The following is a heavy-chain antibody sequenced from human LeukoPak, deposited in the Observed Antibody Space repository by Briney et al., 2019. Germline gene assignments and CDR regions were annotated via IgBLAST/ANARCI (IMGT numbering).Heavy chain of an antibody. CDR2: IIPIFGTA. Sequence: GASVKVSCKASGGTFSSYAISWVRQAPGQGLEWMGGIIPIFGTANYAQKFQGRVTITTDESTSTAYMELSSLRSEDTAVYYCATGLRFYYYDSSGYFNDAFDIWGQGTMVTVSS. D-gene: IGHD3-22*01. CDR3: ATGLRFYYYDSSGYFNDAFDI. CDR1: GGTFSSYA. V-gene: IGHV1-69*05. J-gene: IGHJ3*02.